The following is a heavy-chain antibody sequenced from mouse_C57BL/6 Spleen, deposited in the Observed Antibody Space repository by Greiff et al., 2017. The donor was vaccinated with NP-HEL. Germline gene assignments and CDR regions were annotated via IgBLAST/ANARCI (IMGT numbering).Heavy chain of an antibody. CDR2: IDPSDSYT. CDR1: GYTFTSYW. J-gene: IGHJ3*01. CDR3: ALGDYYGSSWFAY. V-gene: IGHV1-69*01. Sequence: QVQLQQPGAELVMPGASVKLSCKASGYTFTSYWMHWVKQRPGQGLEWIGEIDPSDSYTNYNQKFKGKSTLTVDKSSSTAYMQLSSLTSEDSAVYYCALGDYYGSSWFAYWGQGTLVTVSA. D-gene: IGHD1-1*01.